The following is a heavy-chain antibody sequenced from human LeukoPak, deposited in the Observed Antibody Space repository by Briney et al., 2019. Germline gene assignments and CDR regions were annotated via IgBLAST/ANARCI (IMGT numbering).Heavy chain of an antibody. V-gene: IGHV3-7*03. D-gene: IGHD4-23*01. CDR3: AKDRLSHDYGGKGGDFAFDI. CDR1: GFIFSRNW. Sequence: GGSLRLSCAASGFIFSRNWMSWVRQAPGKGLEWVANIKQDGSEKYYVDSVKGRFTISRDNSKNTLYLQMNSLRAEDTAVYYCAKDRLSHDYGGKGGDFAFDIWGQGTMVTVSS. J-gene: IGHJ3*02. CDR2: IKQDGSEK.